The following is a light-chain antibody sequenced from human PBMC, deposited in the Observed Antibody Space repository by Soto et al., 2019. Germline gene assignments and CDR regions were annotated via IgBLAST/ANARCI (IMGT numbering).Light chain of an antibody. CDR1: NSNIGSHT. V-gene: IGLV1-44*01. CDR3: TAWDDSVNGLV. Sequence: QSVLTQPPSASGTPGQRVTISCSGSNSNIGSHTVNWYQQLPGTAPRVLIYSNNQRPSGVPDRFSGSKSGTSASLAISGLQSEDEADYYCTAWDDSVNGLVFGGGTQLTVL. CDR2: SNN. J-gene: IGLJ2*01.